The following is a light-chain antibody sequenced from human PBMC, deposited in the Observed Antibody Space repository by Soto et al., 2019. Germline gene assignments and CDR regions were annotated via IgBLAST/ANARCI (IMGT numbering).Light chain of an antibody. Sequence: EIVLTQSPATLSLSPGERATLSCRASQSVSSYLAWYQQKPGQAPRLLIYDASNRATGIPDRFSGSGSGTDVTLTISSLAPEDFAVYYWQQRSNWPIFTFGPGTKVDIK. CDR2: DAS. CDR3: QQRSNWPIFT. CDR1: QSVSSY. V-gene: IGKV3-11*01. J-gene: IGKJ3*01.